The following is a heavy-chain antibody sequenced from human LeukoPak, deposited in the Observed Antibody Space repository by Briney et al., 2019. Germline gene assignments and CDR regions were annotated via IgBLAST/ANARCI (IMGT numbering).Heavy chain of an antibody. CDR1: GGSISSYY. V-gene: IGHV4-59*01. Sequence: SETLSLTCTVSGGSISSYYWSWIRQPPGKGLEWIGYIYYSGSTNYNPSLKSRVTISVDTSKNQFSLKLSSVTAADTAVYYCARTNWALYWYFDLWGRGTLVTVSS. J-gene: IGHJ2*01. D-gene: IGHD7-27*01. CDR2: IYYSGST. CDR3: ARTNWALYWYFDL.